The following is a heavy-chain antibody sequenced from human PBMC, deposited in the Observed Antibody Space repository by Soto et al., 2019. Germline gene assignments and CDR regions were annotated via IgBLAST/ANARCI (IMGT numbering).Heavy chain of an antibody. Sequence: PSETLSLTCTVSGGSISSGGYYWSWIRQHPGKGLEWIGYIYYSGSTYYNPSLKSRVTISVGTSKNQFSLKLSSVTAADTAVYYCARDETPHYGMDVWGQGTTVTVSS. CDR1: GGSISSGGYY. CDR3: ARDETPHYGMDV. V-gene: IGHV4-31*03. J-gene: IGHJ6*02. CDR2: IYYSGST.